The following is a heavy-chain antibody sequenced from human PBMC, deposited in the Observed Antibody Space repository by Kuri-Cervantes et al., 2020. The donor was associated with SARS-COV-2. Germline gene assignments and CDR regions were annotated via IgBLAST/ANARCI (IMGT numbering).Heavy chain of an antibody. Sequence: GSLRLSCTVSGGSIRSGSYYWGWIRQSPGKGLEWIGSIYYSGNTLYNPSLKSRLTISVDTSKKQFSLNPSSVTAADTAVYYCARDRGRIAAAGIGWFDPWGQGTLVTVSS. CDR1: GGSIRSGSYY. CDR2: IYYSGNT. CDR3: ARDRGRIAAAGIGWFDP. V-gene: IGHV4-39*07. J-gene: IGHJ5*02. D-gene: IGHD6-13*01.